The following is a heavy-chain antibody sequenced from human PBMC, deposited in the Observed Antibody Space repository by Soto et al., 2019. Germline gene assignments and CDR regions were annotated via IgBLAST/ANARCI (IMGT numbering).Heavy chain of an antibody. CDR3: ARIPSEYSSGWYWDNWFDP. CDR1: GYTFTSYA. V-gene: IGHV1-69*13. Sequence: SVKVSCKASGYTFTSYAISWVRQAPGQGLEWMGGIIPIFGTANYAQKFQGRVTITADESTSTAYMELSSLRSEDTAVYYCARIPSEYSSGWYWDNWFDPWGQGTLVTVSS. J-gene: IGHJ5*02. D-gene: IGHD6-19*01. CDR2: IIPIFGTA.